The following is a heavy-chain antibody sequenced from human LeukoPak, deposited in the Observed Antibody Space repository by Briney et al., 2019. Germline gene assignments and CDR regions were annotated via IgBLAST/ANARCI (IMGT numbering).Heavy chain of an antibody. Sequence: AGGSLRLSCAASGFTFSSYAMSWVRQAPGKGLEWVSAISGSGGSAYYADSVKGRFTISRDNSNNTLYVQMNSLRAEDTAVYYCAKDRFRGHSGSGSPFDYWGQGSLVTVSS. V-gene: IGHV3-23*01. J-gene: IGHJ4*02. CDR1: GFTFSSYA. D-gene: IGHD3-10*01. CDR3: AKDRFRGHSGSGSPFDY. CDR2: ISGSGGSA.